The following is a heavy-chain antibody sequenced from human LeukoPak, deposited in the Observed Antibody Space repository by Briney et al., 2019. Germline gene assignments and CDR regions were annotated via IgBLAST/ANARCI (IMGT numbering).Heavy chain of an antibody. CDR2: MYYSGNT. CDR1: GGSVSNSSYY. V-gene: IGHV4-39*01. Sequence: PSETLSLTCTVSGGSVSNSSYYWGWIRQPPGKGLEWIGSMYYSGNTYYNPSLKSRVNIPVDTSKNQFSLKLSSVTAADTAVYYCARGYYGSGSFLRHLGFDPWGQGTLVTVSS. J-gene: IGHJ5*02. D-gene: IGHD3-10*01. CDR3: ARGYYGSGSFLRHLGFDP.